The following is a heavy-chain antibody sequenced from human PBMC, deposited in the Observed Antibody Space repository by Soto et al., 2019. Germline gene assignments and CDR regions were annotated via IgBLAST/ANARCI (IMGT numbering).Heavy chain of an antibody. CDR2: IWYDASNK. CDR1: GFTFSSYG. J-gene: IGHJ4*02. Sequence: GGSLRLSCVASGFTFSSYGMHWVRQAPGKGLEWVAVIWYDASNKYYADSVKGRFTISRDNTKNTTYLQMNSLRAEDTAVYYCARDPIGPGIFDYWGQGTLVTVSS. CDR3: ARDPIGPGIFDY. D-gene: IGHD1-26*01. V-gene: IGHV3-33*01.